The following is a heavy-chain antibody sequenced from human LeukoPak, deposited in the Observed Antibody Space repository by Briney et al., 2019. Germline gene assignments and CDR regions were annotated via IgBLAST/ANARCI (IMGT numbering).Heavy chain of an antibody. CDR2: IYYSGST. V-gene: IGHV4-61*08. D-gene: IGHD3-22*01. Sequence: SETLSLTCAVSGGSISSGGYYWSWIRQPPGKGLEWIGYIYYSGSTNYNPSLKSRVTISVDTSKNQFSLKLSSVTAADTAVYYCARALGSSGPFDYWGQGTLVTVSS. CDR3: ARALGSSGPFDY. CDR1: GGSISSGGYY. J-gene: IGHJ4*02.